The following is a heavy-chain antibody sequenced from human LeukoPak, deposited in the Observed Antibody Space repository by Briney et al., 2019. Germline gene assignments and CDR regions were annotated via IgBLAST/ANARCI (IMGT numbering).Heavy chain of an antibody. D-gene: IGHD2-8*01. J-gene: IGHJ6*03. V-gene: IGHV3-7*01. CDR3: VRDTYDYTNYQFYYMDV. CDR2: MKGDGIDK. Sequence: HAGGSLRLSCAASGFNIKSYWMSWVRQAPGKGLEWLANMKGDGIDKHYGESARGRFTISRDNAKNSLYLSMRSVKAEDTALYFCVRDTYDYTNYQFYYMDVWGRQTTVTVSS. CDR1: GFNIKSYW.